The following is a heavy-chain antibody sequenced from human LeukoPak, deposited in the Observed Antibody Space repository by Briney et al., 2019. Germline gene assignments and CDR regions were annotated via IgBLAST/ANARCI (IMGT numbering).Heavy chain of an antibody. J-gene: IGHJ4*02. CDR3: ARRRIGGDGEYHFDY. V-gene: IGHV4-39*01. CDR1: GGSISSSSYY. D-gene: IGHD2-21*02. CDR2: IYYSGST. Sequence: SETLSLTCTVSGGSISSSSYYWGWIRQPPGKGLEWIGSIYYSGSTYYNPSLKSRVTISVDTSKNQFSLKLSSVTAADTAVYYCARRRIGGDGEYHFDYWGQGTLVTVSS.